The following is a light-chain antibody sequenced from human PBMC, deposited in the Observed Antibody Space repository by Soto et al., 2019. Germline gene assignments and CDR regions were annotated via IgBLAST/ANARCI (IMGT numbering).Light chain of an antibody. CDR2: GVS. V-gene: IGKV3-15*01. CDR1: QSVSSN. CDR3: QVYGNSPMYT. Sequence: ERIMTQSPATLSVSPGESATLSCRASQSVSSNLAWYQQKPGQAPRLLIYGVSTRATGIPARFSGSGSETKFTLTISRLEAEDFAVYYCQVYGNSPMYTFGQGTRLEIK. J-gene: IGKJ2*01.